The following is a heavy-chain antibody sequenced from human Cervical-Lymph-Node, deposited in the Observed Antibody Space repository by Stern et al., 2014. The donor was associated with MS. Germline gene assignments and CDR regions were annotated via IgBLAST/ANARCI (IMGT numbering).Heavy chain of an antibody. J-gene: IGHJ4*02. V-gene: IGHV1-69*01. D-gene: IGHD3-22*01. CDR3: ARVGLSGFLDH. Sequence: QVQLVQSGAEVKRPGSSMKLSCRASGGGFSNSALTWLRQAPGQGLEWMGGIGPISGKINYSQKFKGRVTITAQESTTTAYMELSSLKLDDTALYFCARVGLSGFLDHWGQGTLVTVSS. CDR1: GGGFSNSA. CDR2: IGPISGKI.